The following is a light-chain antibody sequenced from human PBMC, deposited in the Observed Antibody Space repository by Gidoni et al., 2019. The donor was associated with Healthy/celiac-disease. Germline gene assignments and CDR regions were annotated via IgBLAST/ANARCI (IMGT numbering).Light chain of an antibody. CDR1: QGISSA. Sequence: AIQFTQSPSSLSASVGDRVTITCRASQGISSALAWYQQKPGKAPKLLIYDASSLESGVPSRFSGSGSGTEFTLTISSLQPEDFATYYCQQFNSYPSFGGGTKVEIK. J-gene: IGKJ4*01. CDR3: QQFNSYPS. CDR2: DAS. V-gene: IGKV1-13*02.